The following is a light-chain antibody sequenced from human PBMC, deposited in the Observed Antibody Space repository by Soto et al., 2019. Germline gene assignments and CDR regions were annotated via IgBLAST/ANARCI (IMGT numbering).Light chain of an antibody. J-gene: IGKJ1*01. CDR2: AAS. V-gene: IGKV1-39*01. CDR3: QQSYSTPWT. Sequence: DTQVTQSPSTLSASVGDRVTITCRASQSIGSWLAWYQQKPGKAPKLLIYAASSLQSGIPSRFSGSGSETDFTLTISSLQPEDFATYYCQQSYSTPWTFGQGTKVDIK. CDR1: QSIGSW.